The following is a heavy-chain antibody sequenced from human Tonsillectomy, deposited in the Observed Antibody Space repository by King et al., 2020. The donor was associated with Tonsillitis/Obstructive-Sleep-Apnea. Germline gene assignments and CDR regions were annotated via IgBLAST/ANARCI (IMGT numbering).Heavy chain of an antibody. D-gene: IGHD3-3*01. CDR3: ARVYDFWSGGGPAPRFDP. CDR1: GGSFSGYF. Sequence: VQLQQWGAGLLKPSETLSLTCAVYGGSFSGYFWSWIRXXPGXGLXXXXXXXXXGXTXNXXXXKXXITXSVXTXXXSXSLRLSXXTAXDTAVYHCARVYDFWSGGGPAPRFDPWGQGTLVTVSS. CDR2: XXXXGXT. V-gene: IGHV4-34*01. J-gene: IGHJ5*02.